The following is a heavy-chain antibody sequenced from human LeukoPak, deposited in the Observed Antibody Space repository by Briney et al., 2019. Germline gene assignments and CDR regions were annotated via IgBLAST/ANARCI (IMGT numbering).Heavy chain of an antibody. CDR1: GYTVTGYY. CDR3: AREKYSGYDSNSPPWFDP. V-gene: IGHV1-2*02. J-gene: IGHJ5*02. D-gene: IGHD5-12*01. Sequence: GASVKVSCKASGYTVTGYYMHWVRQAPGQGLEWMGWINPNSGGTNYAQKFQGRVTMTRDTSISTAYMELSRLRSDDTAVYYCAREKYSGYDSNSPPWFDPWGQGTLVTVSS. CDR2: INPNSGGT.